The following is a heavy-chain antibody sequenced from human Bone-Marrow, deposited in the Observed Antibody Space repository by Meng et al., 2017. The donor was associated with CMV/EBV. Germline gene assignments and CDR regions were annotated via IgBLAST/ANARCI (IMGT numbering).Heavy chain of an antibody. CDR2: IYSGGST. CDR3: AKHLRPGVYYFDY. CDR1: GFTFSSYA. D-gene: IGHD2-8*01. J-gene: IGHJ4*02. V-gene: IGHV3-23*03. Sequence: GESLKISCAASGFTFSSYAMSWVRQAPGKGLEWVSVIYSGGSTYYADSVKGRFTISRDNSKNTLYLQMNSPRAEDTAVYYCAKHLRPGVYYFDYWGQGTLVTVSS.